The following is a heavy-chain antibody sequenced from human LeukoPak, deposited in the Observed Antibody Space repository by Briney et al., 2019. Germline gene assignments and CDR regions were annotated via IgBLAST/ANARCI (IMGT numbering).Heavy chain of an antibody. CDR3: AKIVGTYSSSWDFDY. J-gene: IGHJ4*02. CDR2: ISSSGRSI. D-gene: IGHD6-13*01. Sequence: GGSLRPSCAASGFTFSSYEMNWVRQAPGKGLEWVSYISSSGRSIYYADSVKGRFTISRDNAKNSLYLQMNSLRAEDTAVYYCAKIVGTYSSSWDFDYWGQGTLVTVSS. CDR1: GFTFSSYE. V-gene: IGHV3-48*03.